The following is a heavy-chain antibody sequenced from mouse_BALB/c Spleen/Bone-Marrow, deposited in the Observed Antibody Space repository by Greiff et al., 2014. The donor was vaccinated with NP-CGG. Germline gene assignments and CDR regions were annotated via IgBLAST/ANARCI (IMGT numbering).Heavy chain of an antibody. V-gene: IGHV1-69*02. D-gene: IGHD1-1*01. CDR2: IYPSVIYT. J-gene: IGHJ4*01. Sequence: QVQLQPSGAELVRPGASGKLSCKAFGYTFTSYWINWEKQRPGQGLEGIGDIYPSVIYTNSNQKFKDKATLTVDKSSSTAYMQLSSPTSEDSAVYYCTRPGYFYGSGPYAMDYWGQGTSVTVSS. CDR1: GYTFTSYW. CDR3: TRPGYFYGSGPYAMDY.